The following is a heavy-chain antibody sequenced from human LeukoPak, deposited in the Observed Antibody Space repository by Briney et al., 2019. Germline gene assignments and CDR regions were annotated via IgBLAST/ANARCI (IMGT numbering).Heavy chain of an antibody. J-gene: IGHJ4*02. D-gene: IGHD3-16*02. V-gene: IGHV3-23*01. CDR1: GFTFSSYA. CDR3: ATTLGFLDYDYVWGSYRSAQPDY. Sequence: GGSLRLSCAASGFTFSSYAMSWVRQAPGKGLEWVSAISGSGGSTYYADSVKGRFTISRDNSKNTLYLQMNSLRAEDTAVYYCATTLGFLDYDYVWGSYRSAQPDYWGQGTLVTVSS. CDR2: ISGSGGST.